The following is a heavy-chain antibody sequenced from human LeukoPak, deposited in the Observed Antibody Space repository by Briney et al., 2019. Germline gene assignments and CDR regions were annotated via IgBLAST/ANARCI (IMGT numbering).Heavy chain of an antibody. J-gene: IGHJ4*02. D-gene: IGHD3-10*01. CDR1: GFTFSSYW. CDR2: IKQDGSEK. Sequence: PGGSLRLSCAASGFTFSSYWMSWVRQAPGKGLEWVANIKQDGSEKYYVDSVKGRFTISRDNAKNSLYLQMNSLRAEDTAVYYCARVLWFGELLPPLDYWAREPWSPSPQ. CDR3: ARVLWFGELLPPLDY. V-gene: IGHV3-7*01.